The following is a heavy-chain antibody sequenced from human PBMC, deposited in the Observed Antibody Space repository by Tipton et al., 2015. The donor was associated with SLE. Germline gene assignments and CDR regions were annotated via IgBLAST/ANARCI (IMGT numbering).Heavy chain of an antibody. CDR1: GGSISSYY. CDR2: INHSGFT. Sequence: LSLTCTVSGGSISSYYWSWIRQPPGKGLEWIGEINHSGFTNYKQSLKSRVTMSVDTSNNQFSLKLSSLTAADTAVYYCARYGGGSWSLPNWFDPWGQGILVTVSS. J-gene: IGHJ5*02. CDR3: ARYGGGSWSLPNWFDP. V-gene: IGHV4-34*10. D-gene: IGHD6-13*01.